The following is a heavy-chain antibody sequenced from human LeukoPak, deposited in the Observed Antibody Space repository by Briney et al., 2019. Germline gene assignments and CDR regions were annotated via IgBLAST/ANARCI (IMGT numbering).Heavy chain of an antibody. V-gene: IGHV3-73*01. Sequence: GGSPKLSCAASGFTFSGSAMHWVRQASGKGLEWVGRIRSKANSYATAYAASVKGRFTISRDDSKNTAYLQMNSLKTEDTAVYYCTTSVGAVAHDAFDIWGQGTMVTVSS. CDR3: TTSVGAVAHDAFDI. CDR1: GFTFSGSA. D-gene: IGHD6-19*01. CDR2: IRSKANSYAT. J-gene: IGHJ3*02.